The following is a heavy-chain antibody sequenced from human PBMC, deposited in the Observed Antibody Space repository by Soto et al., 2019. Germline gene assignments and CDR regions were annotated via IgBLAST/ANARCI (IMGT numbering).Heavy chain of an antibody. J-gene: IGHJ4*02. CDR1: GGSFSGYY. CDR3: ARRVCVSRVYYFDY. V-gene: IGHV4-34*01. Sequence: QVQLQQWGAGLLKPSETLSLTCAVYGGSFSGYYWSWIRQPPGKGLEWIGEINHSGSTNYNPSLKSRVTISVDTSTNQFSLKLSSVTAADTAVYYCARRVCVSRVYYFDYWGQGTLVTVSS. D-gene: IGHD6-13*01. CDR2: INHSGST.